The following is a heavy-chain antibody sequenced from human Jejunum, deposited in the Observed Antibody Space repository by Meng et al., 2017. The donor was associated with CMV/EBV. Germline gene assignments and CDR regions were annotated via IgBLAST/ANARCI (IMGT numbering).Heavy chain of an antibody. CDR3: ARGPRYDYWEGHYYFQN. CDR2: IANSGSS. D-gene: IGHD3/OR15-3a*01. CDR1: AFTFLDSS. Sequence: AFTFLDSSMSWIRQAPRNALEWISYIANSGSSYADSVKARFTISRDNAKNSVFLQMDSLRAEDTAVYYCARGPRYDYWEGHYYFQNWGQGILVTVSS. J-gene: IGHJ4*02. V-gene: IGHV3-11*04.